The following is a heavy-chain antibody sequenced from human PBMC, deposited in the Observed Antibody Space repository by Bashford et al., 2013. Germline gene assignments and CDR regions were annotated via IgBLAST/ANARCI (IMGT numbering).Heavy chain of an antibody. V-gene: IGHV3-9*01. CDR2: ISWNSGSI. CDR1: GFTFSNYA. D-gene: IGHD5-12*01. J-gene: IGHJ4*02. Sequence: SLRLSCAASGFTFSNYAMSWVRQAPGKGLEWVSGISWNSGSIGYADSVKGRFTISRDNAKNSLYLQMNSLRAETRSLYYCDKTSPPHYSDIRATIDYVGPGNPGHRLL. CDR3: DKTSPPHYSDIRATIDY.